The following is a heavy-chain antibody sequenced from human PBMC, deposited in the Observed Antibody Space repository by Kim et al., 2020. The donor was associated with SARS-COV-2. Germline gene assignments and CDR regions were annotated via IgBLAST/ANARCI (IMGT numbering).Heavy chain of an antibody. Sequence: SETLSLTCAVYGGSFSGYYWSWIRQPPGKGLEWIGEINHSGSTNYNPSLKSRVTISVDTSKNQFSLKLSSVTAADTAVYYCARGRCRYCSSTSCYGDGVCRTTGSGYGMDVWGQGTTVTVSS. CDR2: INHSGST. CDR1: GGSFSGYY. V-gene: IGHV4-34*01. J-gene: IGHJ6*02. CDR3: ARGRCRYCSSTSCYGDGVCRTTGSGYGMDV. D-gene: IGHD2-2*01.